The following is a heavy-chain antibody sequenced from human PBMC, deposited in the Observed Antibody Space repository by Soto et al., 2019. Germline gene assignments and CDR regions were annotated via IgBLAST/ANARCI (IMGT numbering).Heavy chain of an antibody. CDR1: GGSISSSTYY. J-gene: IGHJ5*02. CDR3: AGRSSSSLGSLFDP. D-gene: IGHD6-6*01. V-gene: IGHV4-39*01. Sequence: SETLSLTCTVSGGSISSSTYYWDWIRQPPGKGLEWIGAMYYTGNKNYNPSLESRVTMSVDTSKNQFSLKLSSVTPTDTAVYYCAGRSSSSLGSLFDPWGRGILVTVSS. CDR2: MYYTGNK.